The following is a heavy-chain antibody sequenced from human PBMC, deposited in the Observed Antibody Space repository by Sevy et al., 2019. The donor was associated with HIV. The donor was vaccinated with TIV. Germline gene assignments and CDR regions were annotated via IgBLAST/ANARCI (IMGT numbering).Heavy chain of an antibody. D-gene: IGHD6-19*01. Sequence: GGSLRLSCAASGFTFSSYGMSWVRQAPGKGLEWVAGITDSGGTTYYADSVKGRFTISRENSKNTLSLQMNSLRAEETAIYYCAKDSGWTHVYWGQGTLVTVSS. V-gene: IGHV3-23*01. CDR3: AKDSGWTHVY. CDR1: GFTFSSYG. CDR2: ITDSGGTT. J-gene: IGHJ4*02.